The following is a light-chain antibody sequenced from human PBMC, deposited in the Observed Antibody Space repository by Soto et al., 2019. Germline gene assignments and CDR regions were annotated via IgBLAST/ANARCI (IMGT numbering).Light chain of an antibody. CDR1: QVISSY. J-gene: IGKJ1*01. Sequence: DIQLTHSPSFLSASVLYRVTITFRASQVISSYLAWYQQKPGKAPKLLIYAASTLQSGVPSRFSGSRSGTEFTLTISSLQPEDFATYYCQKLNSYPINFGQGTKVDIK. CDR3: QKLNSYPIN. CDR2: AAS. V-gene: IGKV1-9*01.